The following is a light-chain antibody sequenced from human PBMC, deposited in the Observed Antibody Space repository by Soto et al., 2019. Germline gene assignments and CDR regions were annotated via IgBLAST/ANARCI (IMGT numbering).Light chain of an antibody. J-gene: IGKJ4*01. V-gene: IGKV3-20*01. CDR3: HQYGDLPLT. Sequence: EIVLKQSPGTLSLSPGERATLSCRASQYVTSNYVAWYQQKPGQAPRLLMYTASSSATGIPDRFSGSESGTDFTLTISRLDPEDFAVYYCHQYGDLPLTFGGGTKVEIK. CDR2: TAS. CDR1: QYVTSNY.